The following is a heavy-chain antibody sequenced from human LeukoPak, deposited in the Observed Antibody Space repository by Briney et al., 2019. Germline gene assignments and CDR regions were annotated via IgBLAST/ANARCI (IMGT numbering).Heavy chain of an antibody. CDR2: MNPNSGNT. D-gene: IGHD2-15*01. J-gene: IGHJ4*02. Sequence: ASVKVSCKASGYTFTSYDINWVRQATGQGLEWMGWMNPNSGNTGYAQKFQGRVTMTRNTSISTAYMELSSLRSEDTAVYYCATDIPKRAAGYDYWGQGTLVTVSS. CDR1: GYTFTSYD. V-gene: IGHV1-8*01. CDR3: ATDIPKRAAGYDY.